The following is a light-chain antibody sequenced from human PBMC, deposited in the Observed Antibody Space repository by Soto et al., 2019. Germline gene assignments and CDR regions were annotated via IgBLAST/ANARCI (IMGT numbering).Light chain of an antibody. J-gene: IGLJ3*02. Sequence: QSVLTQPPSVSGAPGQRVTISCTGNASNIGAGYEVHWYQQPPGKAPKLLISGHNIRPSGVPDRFFGSKSGTSASLAITGLQAEDEADYYCQSYDISLSGSGVFGGGTKLTVL. CDR1: ASNIGAGYE. CDR3: QSYDISLSGSGV. CDR2: GHN. V-gene: IGLV1-40*01.